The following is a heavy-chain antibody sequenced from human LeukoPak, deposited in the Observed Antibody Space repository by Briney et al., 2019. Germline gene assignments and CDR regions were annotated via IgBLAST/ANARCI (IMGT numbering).Heavy chain of an antibody. V-gene: IGHV1-24*01. J-gene: IGHJ4*02. D-gene: IGHD5-18*01. Sequence: ASVKVSRMVCRYTLTELSMHWVRPAPGTGREWMGGFDPEDGETIHTQKLQGRVTMTDDTSTDTAYKALSILISDDTAVYYCATVRPIQLRSGYFDYWGQGTLVTVSS. CDR2: FDPEDGET. CDR3: ATVRPIQLRSGYFDY. CDR1: RYTLTELS.